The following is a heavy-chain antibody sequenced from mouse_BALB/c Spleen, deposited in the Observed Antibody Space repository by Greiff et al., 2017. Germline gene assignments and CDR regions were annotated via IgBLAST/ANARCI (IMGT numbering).Heavy chain of an antibody. Sequence: EVKLMESGGGLVKPGGSLKLSCAASGFTFSSYAMSWVRQSPEKRLEWVAEISSGGSYTYYPDSVKGRFTISRDNAKNTLYLQMSSLKSEDTAMYYCTRESYFDYWGQGTTLTVSS. J-gene: IGHJ2*01. CDR1: GFTFSSYA. V-gene: IGHV5-6-4*01. CDR2: ISSGGSYT. CDR3: TRESYFDY.